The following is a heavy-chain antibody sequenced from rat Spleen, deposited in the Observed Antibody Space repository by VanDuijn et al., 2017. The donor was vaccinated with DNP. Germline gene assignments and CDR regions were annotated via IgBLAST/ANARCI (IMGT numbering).Heavy chain of an antibody. Sequence: EVQLVESDGGLVQPGRSLKLSCAASGFTFSDYYMAWVRQAPKKGLEWVATISTSGSRAYYPDSVKGRFTISRDNAKSTLYLQMDSLRSEDTATYYCARTVYYYSSYFDYWGQGVIVTVSA. CDR2: ISTSGSRA. V-gene: IGHV5-7*01. J-gene: IGHJ2*01. CDR3: ARTVYYYSSYFDY. CDR1: GFTFSDYY. D-gene: IGHD1-1*01.